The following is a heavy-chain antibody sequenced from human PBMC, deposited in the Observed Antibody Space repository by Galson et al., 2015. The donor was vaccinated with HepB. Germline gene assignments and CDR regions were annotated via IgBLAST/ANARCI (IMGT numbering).Heavy chain of an antibody. CDR1: GFTFSDFA. Sequence: SLRLSCAASGFTFSDFAMHWVRQAPGKGLEYVSAISRSGATTHYADPVKARFIISRDNSKNTLYLQMNSLRTEDTAVYYCVKGGENLTGHFLGHFDFWGQGSLIIVSS. D-gene: IGHD3-9*01. J-gene: IGHJ4*02. CDR2: ISRSGATT. V-gene: IGHV3-64D*06. CDR3: VKGGENLTGHFLGHFDF.